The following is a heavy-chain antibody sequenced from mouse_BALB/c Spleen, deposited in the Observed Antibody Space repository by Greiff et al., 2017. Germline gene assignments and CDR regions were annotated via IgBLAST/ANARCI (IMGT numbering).Heavy chain of an antibody. J-gene: IGHJ1*01. CDR2: ISDGGSYT. Sequence: EVQLQESGGGLVKPGGSLKLSCAASGFTFSDYYMYWVRQTPEKRLEWVATISDGGSYTYYPDSVKGRFTISRDNAKNNLYLQMSSLKSEDTAMYYCARERSTMITTGNFDVWGAGTTVTVSS. CDR3: ARERSTMITTGNFDV. V-gene: IGHV5-4*02. CDR1: GFTFSDYY. D-gene: IGHD2-4*01.